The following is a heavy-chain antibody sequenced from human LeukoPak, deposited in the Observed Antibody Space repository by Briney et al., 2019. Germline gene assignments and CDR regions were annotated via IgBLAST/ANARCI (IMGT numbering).Heavy chain of an antibody. CDR2: IYTSGST. J-gene: IGHJ6*02. V-gene: IGHV4-4*07. Sequence: PSETLSLTCSVSGGSISSYYWSWMRQPAGKGLQWIGRIYTSGSTNYNPSLKSRVTMSVETSKNQISLKLRSVTAADTAVYYCVTDGHGMDVWGQGTTVTVSS. CDR1: GGSISSYY. CDR3: VTDGHGMDV.